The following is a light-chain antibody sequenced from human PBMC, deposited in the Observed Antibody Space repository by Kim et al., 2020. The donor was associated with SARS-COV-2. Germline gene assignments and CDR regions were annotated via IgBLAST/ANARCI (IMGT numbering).Light chain of an antibody. J-gene: IGKJ2*01. V-gene: IGKV3-11*01. CDR3: QHRSNWPRT. CDR1: QSISTY. Sequence: SLYPRERATLSCRASQSISTYLGWYQQKPGQAPRLLIYDASNRATGIPARFSGTGSETDFTLSISSLEPEDFAVYYCQHRSNWPRTFGQGTKLEI. CDR2: DAS.